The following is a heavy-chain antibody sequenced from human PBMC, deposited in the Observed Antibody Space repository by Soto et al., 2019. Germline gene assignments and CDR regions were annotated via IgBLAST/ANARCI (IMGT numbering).Heavy chain of an antibody. D-gene: IGHD2-21*02. CDR2: INAGNGNT. J-gene: IGHJ6*02. CDR3: ARAWGVVTAIHYYYYGMDV. CDR1: GYTFTSYA. Sequence: GASVKVSCKASGYTFTSYAMHWVRQAPGQRLEWMGWINAGNGNTKYSQKFQGRVTITRDTSASTAYMELSSLRYEDTAVYYCARAWGVVTAIHYYYYGMDVWGQGTTVTVSS. V-gene: IGHV1-3*01.